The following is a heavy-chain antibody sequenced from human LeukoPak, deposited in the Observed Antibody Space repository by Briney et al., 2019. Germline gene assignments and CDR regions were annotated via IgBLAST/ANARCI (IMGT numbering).Heavy chain of an antibody. CDR2: IHTSGST. V-gene: IGHV4-4*07. Sequence: SETLSLTCTVSGGSIGRYHWSWFRQPAGEGLEWIGRIHTSGSTNYNPSLKSRATMSVDTSRNQFSVKLRSVTAADTAVYYCARETPAAGNWHDPWGQGTLVTVSS. D-gene: IGHD2-2*01. CDR3: ARETPAAGNWHDP. CDR1: GGSIGRYH. J-gene: IGHJ5*02.